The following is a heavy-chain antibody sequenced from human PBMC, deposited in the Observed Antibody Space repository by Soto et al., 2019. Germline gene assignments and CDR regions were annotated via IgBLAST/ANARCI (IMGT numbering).Heavy chain of an antibody. Sequence: GGPLRLSCAASGFTFSSYAMSWVRQAPGKGLEWVSAISGSGGSTYYADSVKGRFTISRDNSKNTLYLQMNSLRAEDTAVYYCANSPEIPGYGIYYYDYWGQGTLVNVSS. CDR2: ISGSGGST. CDR3: ANSPEIPGYGIYYYDY. V-gene: IGHV3-23*01. CDR1: GFTFSSYA. D-gene: IGHD2-15*01. J-gene: IGHJ4*02.